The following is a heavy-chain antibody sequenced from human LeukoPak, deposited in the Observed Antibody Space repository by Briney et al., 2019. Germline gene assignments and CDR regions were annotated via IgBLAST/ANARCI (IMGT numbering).Heavy chain of an antibody. CDR1: GGSISSGGYY. CDR2: IYYSGST. Sequence: SETLSLTCTVSGGSISSGGYYWSWIRQHPGKGLEWIGYIYYSGSTYYNPSLKSRVTISVDTSKNQFSLKLSPVTAADTAVYYCASQTYYYDSSGYLTHYFDYWGQGTLVTVSS. V-gene: IGHV4-31*03. J-gene: IGHJ4*02. CDR3: ASQTYYYDSSGYLTHYFDY. D-gene: IGHD3-22*01.